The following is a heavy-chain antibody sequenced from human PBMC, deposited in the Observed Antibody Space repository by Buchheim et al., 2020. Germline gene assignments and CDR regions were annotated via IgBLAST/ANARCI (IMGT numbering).Heavy chain of an antibody. D-gene: IGHD6-13*01. J-gene: IGHJ6*02. CDR3: ARDLIGSSSWYDYYYGMDV. CDR1: GFTFSSYS. CDR2: ISSSSSTI. V-gene: IGHV3-48*02. Sequence: EVQLVESGGGLVQPGGSLRLSCAASGFTFSSYSMNWVRQAPGKGLEWVSYISSSSSTIYYADSVKGRFTISRDNAKNSLYLQMNSLIDEDTAVYYCARDLIGSSSWYDYYYGMDVWGQGTT.